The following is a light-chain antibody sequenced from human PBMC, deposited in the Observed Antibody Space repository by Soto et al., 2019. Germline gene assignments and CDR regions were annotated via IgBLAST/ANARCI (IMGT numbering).Light chain of an antibody. CDR1: SSDVGDYNS. Sequence: QSALTQPRSVSGSPGQSVTVSCIGTSSDVGDYNSVSWYQQHPGKAPKLMIYDVSKRPSGVPDRFSGSKSGNTASLTISGLQAEDEADYYCCSYADTAYVFGTGTKLTVL. V-gene: IGLV2-11*01. J-gene: IGLJ1*01. CDR2: DVS. CDR3: CSYADTAYV.